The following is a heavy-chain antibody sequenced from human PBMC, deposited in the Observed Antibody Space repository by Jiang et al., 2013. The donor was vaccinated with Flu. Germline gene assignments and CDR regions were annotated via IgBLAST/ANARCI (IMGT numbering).Heavy chain of an antibody. Sequence: LVKPSETLSLTCSVSGGSISSYHWSWIRQPPGKGLEWIGFIYYSGRTHYNPSLESRVTISVDTSKNQFFLELNSVTAADTAVYFCARCSSRSGGSCYFDYWGQGTLVSVSS. CDR1: GGSISSYH. D-gene: IGHD2-15*01. CDR3: ARCSSRSGGSCYFDY. V-gene: IGHV4-59*01. CDR2: IYYSGRT. J-gene: IGHJ4*02.